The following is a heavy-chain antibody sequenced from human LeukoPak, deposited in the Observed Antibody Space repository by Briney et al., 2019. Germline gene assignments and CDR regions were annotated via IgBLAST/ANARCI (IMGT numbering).Heavy chain of an antibody. CDR3: ARDFFWSGYYYGMDV. J-gene: IGHJ6*02. CDR1: GFTVSSNY. V-gene: IGHV3-66*01. CDR2: IYSGGST. Sequence: GGSLRLSCAASGFTVSSNYMSWVRQAPGKGLESVSVIYSGGSTYYADSVKGRFTISRDNSKNTLYLQMNSLRAEDTAVYYCARDFFWSGYYYGMDVWGQGTTVTVSS. D-gene: IGHD3-3*01.